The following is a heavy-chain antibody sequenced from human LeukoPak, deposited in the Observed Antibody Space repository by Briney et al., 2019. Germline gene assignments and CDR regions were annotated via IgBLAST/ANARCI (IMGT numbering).Heavy chain of an antibody. J-gene: IGHJ5*02. CDR1: GGSITSGSFY. V-gene: IGHV4-39*07. D-gene: IGHD5-18*01. CDR2: IYYSGST. Sequence: SETLSLTCTVSGGSITSGSFYWGWIRQPPGKGLEWIGSIYYSGSTYYNPSLKSRVSISADTSKNQFSLKLNSMTAADTAVYYCARARGYSYAMDPWGQGTLVTVSS. CDR3: ARARGYSYAMDP.